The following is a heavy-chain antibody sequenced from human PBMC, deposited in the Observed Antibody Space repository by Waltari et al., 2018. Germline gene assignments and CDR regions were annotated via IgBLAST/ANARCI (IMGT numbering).Heavy chain of an antibody. Sequence: QVHLVESGGGVVQSGKSLRLSCAASGFTIKDFAMPWVRQAPGKGRVWVSVISSDGTNKCYADSVKCRFIISRDNSGSTLYLQMNSLRPQDTSIYYWARGDCRSTSCYSLESWGHGTLVTVS. D-gene: IGHD2-2*01. CDR3: ARGDCRSTSCYSLES. CDR2: ISSDGTNK. CDR1: GFTIKDFA. V-gene: IGHV3-30*01. J-gene: IGHJ1*01.